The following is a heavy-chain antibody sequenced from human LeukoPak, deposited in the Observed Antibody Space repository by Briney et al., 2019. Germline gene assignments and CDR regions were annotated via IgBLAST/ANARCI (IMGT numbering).Heavy chain of an antibody. CDR2: ISSSGGST. J-gene: IGHJ4*02. CDR3: ARGVWFGDSPYFDY. CDR1: GFTFSSYA. D-gene: IGHD3-10*01. V-gene: IGHV3-23*01. Sequence: GGSLRLSCAASGFTFSSYAMSWVRQAPGKGLEWVSAISSSGGSTYYADSVKGRFTISRDNSKNTLYLQMNSLRAEDTAVYYCARGVWFGDSPYFDYWGQGTLVTVSS.